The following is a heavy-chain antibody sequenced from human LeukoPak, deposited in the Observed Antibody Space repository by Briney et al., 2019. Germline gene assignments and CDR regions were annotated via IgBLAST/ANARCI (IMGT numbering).Heavy chain of an antibody. CDR1: GYSISSGYY. Sequence: SETLSLTCTVSGYSISSGYYWGWIRQPPGKGLEWIESIYHSGSTYYNPSLKSRVTISVDTSKNQFSLKLSSVTAADTAVYYCAVEEGAAAGTLRRDDYWGQGTLVTVSS. V-gene: IGHV4-38-2*02. D-gene: IGHD6-13*01. CDR2: IYHSGST. J-gene: IGHJ4*02. CDR3: AVEEGAAAGTLRRDDY.